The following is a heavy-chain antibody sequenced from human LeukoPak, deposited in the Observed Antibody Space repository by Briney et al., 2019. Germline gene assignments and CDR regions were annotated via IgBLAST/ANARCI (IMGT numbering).Heavy chain of an antibody. CDR2: ISGSGGST. Sequence: PGGSLRLSCAASGFTFSDYYMSWIRQAPGKGLEWVSAISGSGGSTYYADSVKGRFTISRDNSKNTLYLQMNSLRAEDTAVYYCAKDSAFILGRTDYWGQGTLVTVSS. D-gene: IGHD3-16*01. V-gene: IGHV3-23*01. J-gene: IGHJ4*02. CDR1: GFTFSDYY. CDR3: AKDSAFILGRTDY.